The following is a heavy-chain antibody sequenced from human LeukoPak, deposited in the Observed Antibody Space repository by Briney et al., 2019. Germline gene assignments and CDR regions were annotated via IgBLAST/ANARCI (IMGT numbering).Heavy chain of an antibody. CDR2: IYYTGST. CDR3: ARRGYHVSRGFYSRRLLYFDY. Sequence: SETLSLTCTVSGGSVSNSRYYWGWIRQPPGKGLEWIGSIYYTGSTFYNPSLKSRVSISIDTSKNQFSLNLSSVTAADTAVYFCARRGYHVSRGFYSRRLLYFDYWGQGALVTVSS. CDR1: GGSVSNSRYY. J-gene: IGHJ4*02. D-gene: IGHD3-22*01. V-gene: IGHV4-39*01.